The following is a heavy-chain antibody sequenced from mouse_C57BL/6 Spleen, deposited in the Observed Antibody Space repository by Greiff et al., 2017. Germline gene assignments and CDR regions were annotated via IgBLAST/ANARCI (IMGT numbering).Heavy chain of an antibody. CDR2: IDPENGDT. D-gene: IGHD2-5*01. V-gene: IGHV14-4*01. CDR1: GFNIKDDY. CDR3: TTTRSNPAWFAY. Sequence: EVQLVESGAELVRPGASVKLSCTASGFNIKDDYMHWVKQRPEQGLEWIGWIDPENGDTEYASKFQGKATITADTSSNTAYLQLSSLTSEDTAVYYCTTTRSNPAWFAYWGQGTLVTVSA. J-gene: IGHJ3*01.